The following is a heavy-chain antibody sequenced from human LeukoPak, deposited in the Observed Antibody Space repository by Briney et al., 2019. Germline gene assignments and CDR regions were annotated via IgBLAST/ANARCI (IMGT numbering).Heavy chain of an antibody. V-gene: IGHV4-31*03. Sequence: TLSLTCTVSGGSISSGGYYWRWIRQHPGKGLEWIGYIYYSGSTYYNPSLKSRVTISVDTSKNQFSLKLSSVTAADTAVYYCARDRSYGDYRGAFDIWGQGTMVTVSS. CDR3: ARDRSYGDYRGAFDI. CDR2: IYYSGST. D-gene: IGHD4-17*01. J-gene: IGHJ3*02. CDR1: GGSISSGGYY.